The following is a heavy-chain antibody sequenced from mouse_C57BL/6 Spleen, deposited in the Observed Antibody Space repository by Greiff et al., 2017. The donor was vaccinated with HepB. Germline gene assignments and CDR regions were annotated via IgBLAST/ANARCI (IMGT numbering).Heavy chain of an antibody. CDR2: IWSDGST. Sequence: VMLVESGPGLVAPSQSLSITCTVSGFSFTSYGVHWVRQPPGKGLEWLVVIWSDGSTTYNSALKSRLSISKDNSKSQVFLKMNSLQTDDTAMYYCARQGPSTVVNAMDYWGQGTSVTVSS. CDR3: ARQGPSTVVNAMDY. V-gene: IGHV2-6-1*01. CDR1: GFSFTSYG. J-gene: IGHJ4*01. D-gene: IGHD1-1*01.